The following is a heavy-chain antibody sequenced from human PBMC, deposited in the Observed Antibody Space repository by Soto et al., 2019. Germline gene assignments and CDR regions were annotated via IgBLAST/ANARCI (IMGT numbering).Heavy chain of an antibody. J-gene: IGHJ4*02. CDR1: GYTFTGYY. CDR3: ARDVGATTYYFDY. D-gene: IGHD1-26*01. Sequence: ASVKVSCKASGYTFTGYYMHWVRQAPGQGLEWMGWINPNSGGTNYAQKFQGWVTMTRDTSISTAYMELSRLRSDDTAVYYCARDVGATTYYFDYWGQGTLVTVSS. V-gene: IGHV1-2*04. CDR2: INPNSGGT.